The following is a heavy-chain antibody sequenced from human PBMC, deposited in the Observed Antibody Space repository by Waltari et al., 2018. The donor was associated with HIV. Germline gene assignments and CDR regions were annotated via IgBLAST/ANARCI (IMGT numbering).Heavy chain of an antibody. CDR1: GFTFNRYA. CDR2: IRGSDGGT. CDR3: AKRHYGGNSAHELSAFDI. J-gene: IGHJ3*02. D-gene: IGHD4-17*01. V-gene: IGHV3-23*01. Sequence: EVQLLGSGGGLGQPGGSLRVSCAASGFTFNRYAMHWVRQAPGKGLEGVSGIRGSDGGTYYADSVKGRCTISRDNVKNTLYLQINSLRADDTAIYYCAKRHYGGNSAHELSAFDIWGQGTMVIVSS.